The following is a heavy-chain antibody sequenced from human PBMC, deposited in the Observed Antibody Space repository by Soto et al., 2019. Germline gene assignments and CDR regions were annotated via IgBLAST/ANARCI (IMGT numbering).Heavy chain of an antibody. CDR3: AKGGTMIVVVIVFDY. CDR2: ISGSGGST. D-gene: IGHD3-22*01. CDR1: GFTFSSYA. J-gene: IGHJ4*02. Sequence: EVQLLESGGGLVQPGGSLRLSCAASGFTFSSYAMSWVRQAPGKGLEWVSAISGSGGSTYYADSVKGRFTISRDNSKNALDLQMSSMRAEDTAVYYCAKGGTMIVVVIVFDYWGQGTLVTVSS. V-gene: IGHV3-23*01.